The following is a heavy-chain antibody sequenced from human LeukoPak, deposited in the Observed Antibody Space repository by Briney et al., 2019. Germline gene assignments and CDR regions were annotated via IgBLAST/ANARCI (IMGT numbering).Heavy chain of an antibody. CDR3: ARDSGDSWSGYTPYFDY. D-gene: IGHD3-3*01. CDR2: IYTSGST. Sequence: SETLSLTCTVSGGSISSYYWSWIRQPAGKGLEWIGRIYTSGSTNYNPSLKSRVTMSVDTSKNQFSLKLSSVTAADTAVYYCARDSGDSWSGYTPYFDYWGQGTLVTVSS. J-gene: IGHJ4*02. CDR1: GGSISSYY. V-gene: IGHV4-4*07.